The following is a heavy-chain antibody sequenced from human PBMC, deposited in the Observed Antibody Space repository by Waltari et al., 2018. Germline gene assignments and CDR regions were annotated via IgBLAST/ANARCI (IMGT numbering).Heavy chain of an antibody. D-gene: IGHD2-8*02. J-gene: IGHJ4*02. CDR3: GRVGTGSRKLDY. Sequence: QVQLQESGPGLVKPSETLSLTCAVTGYSISSGYFWGWIRQPPGKGLGWVGSIFLSGSTYYNPSLKSRVIISVDTSKNQFSLNLSSVTAADTAVYYCGRVGTGSRKLDYWGQGTLVTVSS. CDR1: GYSISSGYF. V-gene: IGHV4-38-2*01. CDR2: IFLSGST.